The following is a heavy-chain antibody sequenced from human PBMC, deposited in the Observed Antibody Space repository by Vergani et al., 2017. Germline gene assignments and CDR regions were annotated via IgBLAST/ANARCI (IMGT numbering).Heavy chain of an antibody. Sequence: QVQLQQWGAGLLKPSETLSLACAVYGGSFSGYYRSWIRQPPGKGLEWIGEMNHSGSTNYNPSLKSRVTISVDTSKNQFSLKLSSVTAADTAVYYCARRGLNYSNYVVPRGGYMDVWGKGTTVTVSS. J-gene: IGHJ6*03. CDR3: ARRGLNYSNYVVPRGGYMDV. V-gene: IGHV4-34*02. CDR2: MNHSGST. D-gene: IGHD4-11*01. CDR1: GGSFSGYY.